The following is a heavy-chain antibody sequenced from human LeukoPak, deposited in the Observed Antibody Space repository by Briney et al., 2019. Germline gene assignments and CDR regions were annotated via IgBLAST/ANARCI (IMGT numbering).Heavy chain of an antibody. V-gene: IGHV3-21*01. CDR2: ISSSSTYI. Sequence: GGSLRLSCAASGFTFTSYSMNWVRQAPGRGLEWVSSISSSSTYIYYADSVKGRFTISRDNAKNSLYLQMNSLRAEDTAVYYCAREPGSVTTPPNWVQPWGQGTLVTVSS. CDR1: GFTFTSYS. CDR3: AREPGSVTTPPNWVQP. D-gene: IGHD4-17*01. J-gene: IGHJ5*02.